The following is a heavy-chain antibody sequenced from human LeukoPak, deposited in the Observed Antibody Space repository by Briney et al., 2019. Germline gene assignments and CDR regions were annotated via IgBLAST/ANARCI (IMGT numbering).Heavy chain of an antibody. Sequence: TPGESLKISCKGSGYSFTSYWIGWVRQMPGKGLEWMGIIYPGDSDTRYSPSFQGQVTISADKSISTAYLQWSSLKASDTAMYYCARQSVYGDSYYYYGMDVWGQGTTVTVSS. V-gene: IGHV5-51*01. CDR2: IYPGDSDT. CDR1: GYSFTSYW. D-gene: IGHD4-17*01. J-gene: IGHJ6*02. CDR3: ARQSVYGDSYYYYGMDV.